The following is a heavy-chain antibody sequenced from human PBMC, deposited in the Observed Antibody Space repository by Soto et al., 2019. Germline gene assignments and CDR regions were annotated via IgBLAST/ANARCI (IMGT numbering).Heavy chain of an antibody. Sequence: GGSVRLSSAASGFTSSTYEMNWVRQAPGKGLEWVSYISGSGSTIYYVDSVKGRFTISRENAKSSLFLQMHSLRVEAADVYYCARALPQVGSAQWHFDLWGRGTLVTVSS. CDR1: GFTSSTYE. CDR2: ISGSGSTI. J-gene: IGHJ2*01. D-gene: IGHD2-15*01. CDR3: ARALPQVGSAQWHFDL. V-gene: IGHV3-48*03.